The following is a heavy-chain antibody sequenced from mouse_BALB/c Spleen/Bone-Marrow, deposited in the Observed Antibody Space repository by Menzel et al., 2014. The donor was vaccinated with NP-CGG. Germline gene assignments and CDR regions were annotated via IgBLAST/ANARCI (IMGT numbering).Heavy chain of an antibody. CDR2: ISDGGSYT. Sequence: EVQLVESGGGLVKPGGSLKLSCAGSGFTFSDYYMYWVRQTPEKRLEWVATISDGGSYTYYPDSVKGRFTISRDNAKNNLYLQMSSLKSEDTAMYYCARGGNYGAMDYWGQGTSVTVSS. CDR1: GFTFSDYY. CDR3: ARGGNYGAMDY. V-gene: IGHV5-4*02. D-gene: IGHD2-1*01. J-gene: IGHJ4*01.